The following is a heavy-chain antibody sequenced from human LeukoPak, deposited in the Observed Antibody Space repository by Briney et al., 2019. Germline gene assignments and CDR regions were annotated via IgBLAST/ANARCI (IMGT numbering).Heavy chain of an antibody. CDR2: ISGSGSTK. J-gene: IGHJ4*02. Sequence: GGSLRLSCAASGFTFSDYYMTWIRQAPGKGLEWVSCISGSGSTKFYADSVKGRFTISRDNAKSSLFLQMNSLRAEDTAVYYCARVNRVTAIQELDYWGQGTLVTVSS. CDR3: ARVNRVTAIQELDY. V-gene: IGHV3-11*01. CDR1: GFTFSDYY. D-gene: IGHD2-21*02.